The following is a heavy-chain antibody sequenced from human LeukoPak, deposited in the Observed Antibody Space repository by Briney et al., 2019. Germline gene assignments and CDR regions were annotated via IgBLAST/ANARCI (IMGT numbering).Heavy chain of an antibody. Sequence: GGSLRLYCEASGFSCSNFGMHWVRQAPGKGLEWVSGMSGSGDTTYYADSVKGRFTISRDNSKNTLFLQMKSLRAEDTAVYYCAKLAGISGWYVYYFDYWGQGTLVTVS. J-gene: IGHJ4*02. D-gene: IGHD6-19*01. CDR1: GFSCSNFG. V-gene: IGHV3-23*01. CDR3: AKLAGISGWYVYYFDY. CDR2: MSGSGDTT.